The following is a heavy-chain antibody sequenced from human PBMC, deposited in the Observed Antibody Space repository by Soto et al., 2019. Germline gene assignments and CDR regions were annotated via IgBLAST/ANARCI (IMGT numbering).Heavy chain of an antibody. D-gene: IGHD1-26*01. V-gene: IGHV3-7*03. CDR3: ARLPQPPPLKDKQGALFDY. CDR1: GFTFSSYW. Sequence: PGGSLRLSCAASGFTFSSYWMSWVRQAPGKGLEWVANIKQDGSEKYYVDSVKGRFTISRDNAKNSLYLQMNSLRAEDTAVYYCARLPQPPPLKDKQGALFDYWGQGTLVTVSS. CDR2: IKQDGSEK. J-gene: IGHJ4*02.